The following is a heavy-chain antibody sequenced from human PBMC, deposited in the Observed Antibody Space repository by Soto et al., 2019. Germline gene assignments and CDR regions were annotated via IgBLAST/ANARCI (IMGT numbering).Heavy chain of an antibody. J-gene: IGHJ4*02. Sequence: GGPLRLPFAASGFTFSSYSMNWVRQAPGKGLEWVSYISSSSSYIYYADSVKGRFTISRDNAKNSLYLQMNSLRAEDTAVYYCARDFSMVIVAPGYWGQGNLVTVSS. CDR1: GFTFSSYS. CDR3: ARDFSMVIVAPGY. D-gene: IGHD5-12*01. CDR2: ISSSSSYI. V-gene: IGHV3-21*05.